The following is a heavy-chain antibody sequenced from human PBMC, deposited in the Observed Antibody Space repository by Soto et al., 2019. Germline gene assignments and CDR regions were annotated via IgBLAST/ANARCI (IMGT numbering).Heavy chain of an antibody. D-gene: IGHD2-15*01. J-gene: IGHJ5*02. Sequence: ASVKVSCKASGYTFTSYCISWVRQAPGQGLEWMGWISAYNGNTNYAQKLQGRVTMTTDTSTSTAYMELRSLRSDDTAVYYCARVEGYCSGGSCPDGNWFYPWGQGTLVTVSS. CDR3: ARVEGYCSGGSCPDGNWFYP. CDR1: GYTFTSYC. CDR2: ISAYNGNT. V-gene: IGHV1-18*01.